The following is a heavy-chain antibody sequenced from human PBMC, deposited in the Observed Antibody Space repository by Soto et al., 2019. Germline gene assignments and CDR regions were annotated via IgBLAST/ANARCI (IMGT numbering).Heavy chain of an antibody. CDR2: IWNDGNGY. CDR3: ARRQISPPTRGAASARGGMDV. J-gene: IGHJ6*02. V-gene: IGHV3-33*01. Sequence: GGSLRLSCAASDFTFNNYGMHWVRQAPGKGLEWVAVIWNDGNGYYYANSVKGRFTISRDNSKNTLYLQMSSLRVEDTAVYYCARRQISPPTRGAASARGGMDVWGQGTTVTVSS. CDR1: DFTFNNYG. D-gene: IGHD6-13*01.